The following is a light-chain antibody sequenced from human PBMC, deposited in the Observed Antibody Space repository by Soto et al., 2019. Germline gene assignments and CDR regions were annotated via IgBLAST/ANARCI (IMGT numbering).Light chain of an antibody. CDR1: SSDVGGYNY. J-gene: IGLJ2*01. Sequence: QSALTQPASMSGSPGQSITISCTGTSSDVGGYNYVSWYQQHPDRAPKLIIYEVSNRPSGVSIRFSGSKSANTASLTISGLQAEGEADYYCSSYSTTYTALFGGGTKLTVL. CDR3: SSYSTTYTAL. V-gene: IGLV2-14*01. CDR2: EVS.